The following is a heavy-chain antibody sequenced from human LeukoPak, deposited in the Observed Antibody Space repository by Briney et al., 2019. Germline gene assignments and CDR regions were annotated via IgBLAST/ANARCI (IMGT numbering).Heavy chain of an antibody. V-gene: IGHV4-59*01. D-gene: IGHD5-24*01. CDR2: IYYSGST. J-gene: IGHJ4*02. Sequence: SETLSLTCTVSGVSISSYYWSWIRQPPGKGLEWIGYIYYSGSTNYNPSLKSRVTISVDTSKNQFSLKLSSVTAADTAVYYCARVEMATMYYFDYWGQGTLVTVSS. CDR3: ARVEMATMYYFDY. CDR1: GVSISSYY.